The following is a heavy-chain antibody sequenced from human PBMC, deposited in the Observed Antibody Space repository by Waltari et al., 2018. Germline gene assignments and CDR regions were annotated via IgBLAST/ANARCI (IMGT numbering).Heavy chain of an antibody. V-gene: IGHV3-33*01. CDR2: IWYDGSNK. CDR3: ARAGSGTYYFDY. D-gene: IGHD3-3*01. Sequence: QVQLVESGGGVVQPGRSLRLSCAASGFTFSSYGMHWVRQAPGKGLEWVAVIWYDGSNKYYADSVKGRFTISRDNSKNTLYLQMNSLRAEDTAVYYCARAGSGTYYFDYWGQGTLVIVSS. J-gene: IGHJ4*02. CDR1: GFTFSSYG.